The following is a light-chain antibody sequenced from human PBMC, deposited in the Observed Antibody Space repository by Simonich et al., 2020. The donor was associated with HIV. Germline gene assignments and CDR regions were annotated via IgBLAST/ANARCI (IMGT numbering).Light chain of an antibody. V-gene: IGKV3-15*01. CDR2: YAS. Sequence: EIVMTQSPATLSVSPGERATLSCRASQNIAGNLAWYQQKPGQAPRLFIYYASTRATGVPARFSGSGFGTDFTLTISSMQSEDFVVYYCQQYNNWPSPFTFGPGTKVDIK. CDR3: QQYNNWPSPFT. J-gene: IGKJ3*01. CDR1: QNIAGN.